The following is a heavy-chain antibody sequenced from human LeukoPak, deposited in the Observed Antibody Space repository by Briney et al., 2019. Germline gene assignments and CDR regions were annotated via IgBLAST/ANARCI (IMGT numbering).Heavy chain of an antibody. CDR1: GYTFTSYY. CDR2: ISAYNGNT. J-gene: IGHJ4*02. CDR3: ARVGERGDFDY. D-gene: IGHD3-10*01. V-gene: IGHV1-18*04. Sequence: AASVKVSCKASGYTFTSYYMHWVRQAPGQGLEWMGWISAYNGNTNYAQKLQGRVTMTTDTSTSTAYMELRSLRSDDTAVYYCARVGERGDFDYWGQGTLVTVSS.